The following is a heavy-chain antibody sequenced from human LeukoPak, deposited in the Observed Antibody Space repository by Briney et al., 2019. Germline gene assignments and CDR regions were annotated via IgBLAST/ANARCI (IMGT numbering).Heavy chain of an antibody. CDR1: GFTVSSNY. CDR2: IYSGVST. Sequence: GGSLRLSCAASGFTVSSNYMSWVRQAPGKGLEWVSVIYSGVSTYYADSVKGRFTISRHSSKNTLYLQMNSLRTEDTAVYYCARVTGTTFYDAFDIWGLGTMVTVSS. D-gene: IGHD1-7*01. J-gene: IGHJ3*02. V-gene: IGHV3-53*04. CDR3: ARVTGTTFYDAFDI.